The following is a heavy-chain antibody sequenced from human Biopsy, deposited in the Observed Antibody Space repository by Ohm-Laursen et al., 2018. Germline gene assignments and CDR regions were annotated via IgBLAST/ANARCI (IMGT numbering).Heavy chain of an antibody. V-gene: IGHV3-11*01. Sequence: GSLRLSCAASGFTFSDYYMSWIRQAPGKGLEWISYLSSRGSNIYYADSVKGRFTVSRDNANNSLFLQMNSLRAEDTAVYYCARFPGFWSGYYVDSWGQGTLVTVSS. J-gene: IGHJ4*02. CDR1: GFTFSDYY. D-gene: IGHD3-3*01. CDR3: ARFPGFWSGYYVDS. CDR2: LSSRGSNI.